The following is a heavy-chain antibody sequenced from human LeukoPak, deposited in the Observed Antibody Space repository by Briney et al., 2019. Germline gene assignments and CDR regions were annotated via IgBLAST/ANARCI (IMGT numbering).Heavy chain of an antibody. V-gene: IGHV5-51*01. CDR2: VYPDDSDT. J-gene: IGHJ4*02. D-gene: IGHD1-26*01. Sequence: GESLKLSCKTSGYSFTRYWIAWVRQTPGKGLEWMGIVYPDDSDTRYSPAFQVQVTISADKSITTAYLHWSSLKASDTAVYYCARPSGTYFPFDYWGQGTLVTVSS. CDR3: ARPSGTYFPFDY. CDR1: GYSFTRYW.